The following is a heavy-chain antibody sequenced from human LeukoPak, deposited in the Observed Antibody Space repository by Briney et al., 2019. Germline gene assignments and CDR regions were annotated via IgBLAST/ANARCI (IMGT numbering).Heavy chain of an antibody. CDR1: GFTFSDYY. J-gene: IGHJ3*02. Sequence: PGGSLRLSCAASGFTFSDYYMGWIRQAPGKGLEWISYISSSGNTIYYADSLKGRFTISRDNAKNSLYLQMNGLRAEDTAVYYCAREIWLSGSHDAFDIWGQGTMVTVSS. CDR3: AREIWLSGSHDAFDI. CDR2: ISSSGNTI. V-gene: IGHV3-11*01. D-gene: IGHD1-26*01.